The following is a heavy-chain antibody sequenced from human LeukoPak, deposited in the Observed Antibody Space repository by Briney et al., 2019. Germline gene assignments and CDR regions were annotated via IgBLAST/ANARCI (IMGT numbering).Heavy chain of an antibody. CDR3: ARALDYGDYGKDDAFDI. V-gene: IGHV4-59*01. Sequence: SETLSLTCTVSGGSISSYYWSWIRQSPGKGLEWIGYIYYSGSTNYNPSLKSRVTISVDTSKNQFSLKLSSVTAADTAVYYCARALDYGDYGKDDAFDIWGQGTMVTVSS. D-gene: IGHD4-17*01. CDR2: IYYSGST. CDR1: GGSISSYY. J-gene: IGHJ3*02.